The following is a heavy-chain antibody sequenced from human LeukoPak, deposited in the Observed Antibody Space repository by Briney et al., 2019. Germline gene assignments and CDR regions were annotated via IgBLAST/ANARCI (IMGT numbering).Heavy chain of an antibody. Sequence: ASVKVSCKASGYTFTGYYMHWVRQAPGQGLEWMGWISAYNGNTNYAQKLQGRVTMTTDTSTSTAYMELRSLRSDDTAVYYCARDYYYGSGSYYNVDYFDYWGQGTLVTVSS. J-gene: IGHJ4*02. CDR2: ISAYNGNT. CDR3: ARDYYYGSGSYYNVDYFDY. D-gene: IGHD3-10*01. V-gene: IGHV1-18*04. CDR1: GYTFTGYY.